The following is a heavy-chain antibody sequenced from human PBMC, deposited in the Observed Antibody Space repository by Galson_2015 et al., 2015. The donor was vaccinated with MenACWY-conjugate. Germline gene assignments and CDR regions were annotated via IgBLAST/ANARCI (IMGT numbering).Heavy chain of an antibody. CDR3: ARQKRFTVYFYSYYIDV. Sequence: PALVKPTQTLTLTCTFSGFSLSTAGMCVTWIRQPPGKALEWLARIDWDDNKYYDTSLKTRLTISKDTAKNQVVLTMTNMDPVDTCTYYSARQKRFTVYFYSYYIDVWGKGTAVTVSS. CDR2: IDWDDNK. D-gene: IGHD2-8*02. CDR1: GFSLSTAGMC. J-gene: IGHJ6*03. V-gene: IGHV2-70*11.